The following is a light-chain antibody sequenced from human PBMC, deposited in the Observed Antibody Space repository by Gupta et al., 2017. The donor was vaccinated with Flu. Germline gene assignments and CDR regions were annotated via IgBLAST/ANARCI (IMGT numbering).Light chain of an antibody. V-gene: IGLV1-36*01. CDR2: YDD. J-gene: IGLJ2*01. CDR1: TSNIGNNA. CDR3: AAWDDSLNGPL. Sequence: QSVLTQPPSVSEAPRQRVIISCSGSTSNIGNNAVNWYQKLPGKAPKLLIYYDDLLPSGVSDRFSGSKSGTSASLAISGLQSEDEADYYCAAWDDSLNGPLFGGGTKLTVL.